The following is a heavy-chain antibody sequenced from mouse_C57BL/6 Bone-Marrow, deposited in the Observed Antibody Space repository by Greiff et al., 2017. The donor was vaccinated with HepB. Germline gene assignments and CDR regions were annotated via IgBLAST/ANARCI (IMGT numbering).Heavy chain of an antibody. J-gene: IGHJ1*03. CDR1: GFSFNTYA. Sequence: EVKLMESGGGLVQPKGSLKLSCAASGFSFNTYAMNWVRQAPGKGLEWVARIRSKSNNYATYYADSVKDRFTISRDDSESMLYLQMNNLKTEDTAMYYCVRRRFYWYFDVWGTGTTVTVSS. CDR3: VRRRFYWYFDV. V-gene: IGHV10-1*01. CDR2: IRSKSNNYAT.